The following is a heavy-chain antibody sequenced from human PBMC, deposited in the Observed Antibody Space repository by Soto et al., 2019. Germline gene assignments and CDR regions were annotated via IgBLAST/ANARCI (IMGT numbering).Heavy chain of an antibody. V-gene: IGHV3-48*03. J-gene: IGHJ6*02. CDR1: GFPLSRYE. Sequence: PGGSLRLSCAASGFPLSRYEMNWVRQAPGKGLEWISYISESGTSMYYADAVKGRFAISRDNAQNSLYLQMNSLRIEDTAVYYCARDQEVHDSRGHKIRAMDVWGQGTTVTVSS. D-gene: IGHD6-19*01. CDR2: ISESGTSM. CDR3: ARDQEVHDSRGHKIRAMDV.